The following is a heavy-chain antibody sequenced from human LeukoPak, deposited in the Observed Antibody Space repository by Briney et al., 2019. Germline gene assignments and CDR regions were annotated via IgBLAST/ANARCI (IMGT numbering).Heavy chain of an antibody. CDR2: IYYSGST. V-gene: IGHV4-61*08. D-gene: IGHD6-13*01. CDR3: ARGAGSSSWYF. Sequence: SQTLSLTCTVSGGSISSGDYYWNWIRQPPGKGLEWIGYIYYSGSTNYNPSLKSRVTISVDTSKNQFSLKLSSVTAADTAVYYCARGAGSSSWYFWGQGTLVTVSS. CDR1: GGSISSGDYY. J-gene: IGHJ4*02.